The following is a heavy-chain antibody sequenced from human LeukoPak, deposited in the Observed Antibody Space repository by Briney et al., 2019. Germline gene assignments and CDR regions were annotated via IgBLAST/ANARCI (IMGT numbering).Heavy chain of an antibody. CDR2: IIPIFGTA. Sequence: SVKVSCKASGGTFSSYAISWVRQAPGQGLEWMGGIIPIFGTANYAQKFQGRVTITADESTSTAYTELSSLRSEDTAVYYCARVAIDYDFWSGYPPYYFDYWGQGTLVTVSS. J-gene: IGHJ4*02. CDR3: ARVAIDYDFWSGYPPYYFDY. D-gene: IGHD3-3*01. V-gene: IGHV1-69*13. CDR1: GGTFSSYA.